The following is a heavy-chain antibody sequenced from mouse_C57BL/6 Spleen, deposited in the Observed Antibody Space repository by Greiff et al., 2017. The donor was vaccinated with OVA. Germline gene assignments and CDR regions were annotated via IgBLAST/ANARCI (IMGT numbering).Heavy chain of an antibody. V-gene: IGHV1-39*01. CDR2: INPNYGTT. CDR3: ASPYYGSSYDAMDY. Sequence: VQLQQSGPELVKPGASVKISCKASGYSFTDYNMNWVKQSHGKSLEWIGVINPNYGTTSYNQKFKGKATLTVDQSSSTAYMQLNSLTSEDSAVYYCASPYYGSSYDAMDYWGQGTSVTVSS. J-gene: IGHJ4*01. D-gene: IGHD1-1*01. CDR1: GYSFTDYN.